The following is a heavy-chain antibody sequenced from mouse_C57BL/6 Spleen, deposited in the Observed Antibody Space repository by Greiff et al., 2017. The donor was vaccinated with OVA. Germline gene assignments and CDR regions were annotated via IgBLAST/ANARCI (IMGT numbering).Heavy chain of an antibody. J-gene: IGHJ4*01. Sequence: EVKVVESGGGLVKPGGSLKLSCAASGFTFSDYGMHWVRQAPEKGLEWVAYISSGSSTIYYADTVKGRFTISRDNAKNTLFLQMTSLRSEDTAMYYCASRTGKGAMDYWGQGTSVTVSS. CDR3: ASRTGKGAMDY. CDR2: ISSGSSTI. D-gene: IGHD4-1*01. V-gene: IGHV5-17*01. CDR1: GFTFSDYG.